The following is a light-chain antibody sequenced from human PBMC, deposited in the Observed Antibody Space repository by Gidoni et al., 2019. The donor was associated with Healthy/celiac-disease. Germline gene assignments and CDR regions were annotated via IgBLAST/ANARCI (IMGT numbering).Light chain of an antibody. CDR2: DAS. CDR1: QGISSA. Sequence: AIQLTQSPSSLSASVGDRVTSTCRASQGISSALAWYQQKPGKAPKLRSYDASSLESGVPSRFSGSGSGTDFTLTISSLQPEDFATYYCQQFNSYPFTFGGGTKVEIK. J-gene: IGKJ4*01. V-gene: IGKV1-13*02. CDR3: QQFNSYPFT.